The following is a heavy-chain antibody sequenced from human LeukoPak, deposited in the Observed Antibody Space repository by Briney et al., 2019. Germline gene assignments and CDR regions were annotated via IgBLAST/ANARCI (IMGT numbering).Heavy chain of an antibody. J-gene: IGHJ4*02. CDR1: GFIFSSYG. Sequence: GGTLRLSCAASGFIFSSYGMSWVRQAPGQGLEWVSAISGSVRSTYYSDSVKGRFTISKDTSKNTLYLQMNSLRAEDTAIYYCATYRQVLLPFESWGQGTLVTVSS. D-gene: IGHD2-8*02. CDR2: ISGSVRST. V-gene: IGHV3-23*01. CDR3: ATYRQVLLPFES.